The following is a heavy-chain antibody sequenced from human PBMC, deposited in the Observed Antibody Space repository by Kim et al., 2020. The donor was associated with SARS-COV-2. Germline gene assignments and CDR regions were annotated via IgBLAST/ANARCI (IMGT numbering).Heavy chain of an antibody. V-gene: IGHV3-23*03. Sequence: GGSLRLSCAASGFTFSSYAMSWVRQAPGKGLEWVSVIYSGGSSTYYADSVKGRFTISRDNSKNTLYLQMNSLRAEDTAVYYCAKDRGRGYGMDVWGQGTT. D-gene: IGHD3-10*01. CDR1: GFTFSSYA. CDR3: AKDRGRGYGMDV. CDR2: IYSGGSST. J-gene: IGHJ6*02.